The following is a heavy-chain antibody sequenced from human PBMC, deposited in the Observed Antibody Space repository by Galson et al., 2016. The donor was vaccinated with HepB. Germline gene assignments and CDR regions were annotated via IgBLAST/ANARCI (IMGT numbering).Heavy chain of an antibody. Sequence: PALVKPTQTLTLTCSFSGFSFTTSGLRVGWIRQPPGKALEWLALIYSNDDKSYSPSLKNRLTITKDTSKNQVVLTLANVDPVDTGTYLCAHGSGWGFDPWGQGTLVTVSP. CDR2: IYSNDDK. CDR3: AHGSGWGFDP. D-gene: IGHD6-19*01. V-gene: IGHV2-5*01. J-gene: IGHJ5*02. CDR1: GFSFTTSGLR.